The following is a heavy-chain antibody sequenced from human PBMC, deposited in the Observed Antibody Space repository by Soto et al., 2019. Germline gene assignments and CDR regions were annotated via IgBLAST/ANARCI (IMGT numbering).Heavy chain of an antibody. CDR3: ARLIVVVPAALRDYYYYGMDV. V-gene: IGHV1-69*13. J-gene: IGHJ6*02. CDR2: IIPIFGTA. CDR1: GGTFSSYA. D-gene: IGHD2-2*01. Sequence: ASVKVSCKASGGTFSSYAISWVRQAPGQGLEWMGGIIPIFGTANYAQKFQGRVTITADESTSTAYMELSSLRSEDTAVYYCARLIVVVPAALRDYYYYGMDVWGQGTTVTVSS.